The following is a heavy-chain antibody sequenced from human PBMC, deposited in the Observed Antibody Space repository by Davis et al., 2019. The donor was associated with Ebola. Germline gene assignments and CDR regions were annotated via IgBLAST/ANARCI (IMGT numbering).Heavy chain of an antibody. CDR3: ARERANIVVVVAATWGYYYGMDV. J-gene: IGHJ6*02. CDR2: INPSGGST. D-gene: IGHD2-15*01. Sequence: ASVKVSCKASGYTFTSYYMHWVRQAPGQGLEWMGIINPSGGSTSYAQKFQGRVTMTRDTSTSTVYMELSSLRSEDTAVYYCARERANIVVVVAATWGYYYGMDVWGQGTTVTVSS. CDR1: GYTFTSYY. V-gene: IGHV1-46*01.